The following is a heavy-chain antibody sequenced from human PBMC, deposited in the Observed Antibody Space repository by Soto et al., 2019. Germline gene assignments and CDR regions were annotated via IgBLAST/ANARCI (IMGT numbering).Heavy chain of an antibody. Sequence: GGSLRLSCTASGFTFSNYAMNWVRQAPAKGLEWVSSVTNSGSSTYYADSVKGRFTISRDNSKNTLYLQMNTLRAEDTAVYYCAKGWSDYFDSWGHGTLVTVSS. CDR2: VTNSGSST. J-gene: IGHJ4*01. CDR1: GFTFSNYA. V-gene: IGHV3-23*01. CDR3: AKGWSDYFDS.